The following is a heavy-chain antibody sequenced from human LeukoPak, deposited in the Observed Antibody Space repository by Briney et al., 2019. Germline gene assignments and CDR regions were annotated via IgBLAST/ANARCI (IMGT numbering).Heavy chain of an antibody. CDR1: GFTFSSYG. CDR2: IRYDGSNK. Sequence: GGSLRLSCAASGFTFSSYGMHGARQAPGKGREWVAFIRYDGSNKDYADSVKRRFTIYRDNYKNTLYLQMNSLREEDTAVYYCTKVGYCSSTSCPYWGQGTLVTVSS. CDR3: TKVGYCSSTSCPY. V-gene: IGHV3-30*02. D-gene: IGHD2-2*01. J-gene: IGHJ4*02.